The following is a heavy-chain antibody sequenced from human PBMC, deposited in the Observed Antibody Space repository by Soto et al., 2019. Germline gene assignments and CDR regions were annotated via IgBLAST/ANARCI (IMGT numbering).Heavy chain of an antibody. CDR3: ARHYYSGWLDIDY. V-gene: IGHV4-39*01. D-gene: IGHD6-19*01. J-gene: IGHJ4*02. CDR2: IYHTGNA. CDR1: FDSISNSRFY. Sequence: SQTLSLTCRVSFDSISNSRFYWAFLPQPPGEGLEWIGSIYHTGNAYYNTSLKSRVTISADTSKDQFSMKLSSVTAADTAVYYCARHYYSGWLDIDYWGQGTLVTVSS.